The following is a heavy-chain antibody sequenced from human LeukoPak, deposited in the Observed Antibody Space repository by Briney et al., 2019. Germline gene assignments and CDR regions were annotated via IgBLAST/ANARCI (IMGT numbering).Heavy chain of an antibody. D-gene: IGHD3-10*01. V-gene: IGHV3-23*01. J-gene: IGHJ4*02. CDR2: ISRSGGST. CDR1: GFTFSYYA. CDR3: ATWTSGSFDY. Sequence: PGGSLRLSCAASGFTFSYYAMNWVRQAPGKGLEWVSGISRSGGSTWYADSVKGRFTISRDNSKNTLYLQMNSLRAEDTAIYYCATWTSGSFDYWGQGTLVTVSS.